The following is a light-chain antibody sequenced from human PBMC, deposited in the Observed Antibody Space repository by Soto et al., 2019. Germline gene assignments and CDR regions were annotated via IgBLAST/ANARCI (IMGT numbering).Light chain of an antibody. CDR1: QSVSSY. CDR2: DAS. V-gene: IGKV3-11*01. J-gene: IGKJ1*01. Sequence: EIVLTQSPGTLSLSPGERATLSCRASQSVSSYLAWYQQKPGQAPRLLIYDASNRATGIPARFSGSGSGTDFTLTISSLQPEDFATYYCQQSYSTPRTFGQGTKV. CDR3: QQSYSTPRT.